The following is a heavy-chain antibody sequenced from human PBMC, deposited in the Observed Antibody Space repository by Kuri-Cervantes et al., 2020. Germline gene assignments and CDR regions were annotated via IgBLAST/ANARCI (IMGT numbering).Heavy chain of an antibody. CDR3: ARGYRGLLTYYFDY. D-gene: IGHD1-26*01. V-gene: IGHV4-39*07. Sequence: GSLRLSCTVSGGSISSSSYYWGWIRQPPGKGLEWIGSIYYSGSTYYNPSLKSRVTMSVDTSKNQFSLKLSSVTAADTAVYYCARGYRGLLTYYFDYWGQGTLVTVSS. CDR1: GGSISSSSYY. CDR2: IYYSGST. J-gene: IGHJ4*02.